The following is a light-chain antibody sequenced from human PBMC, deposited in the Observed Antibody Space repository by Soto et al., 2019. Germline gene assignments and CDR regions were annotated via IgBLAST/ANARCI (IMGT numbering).Light chain of an antibody. CDR3: HPYNYYWT. V-gene: IGKV1-5*01. CDR2: DAS. J-gene: IGKJ1*01. CDR1: QSISSW. Sequence: DIQMTQSPSTLSSSVGDRVTITCRASQSISSWLAWYQQKPGKAPKLLIYDASSLESGVPPRFSASGSGTEFSLTISSLQPDHFGTYYCHPYNYYWTFAQGTIVDNK.